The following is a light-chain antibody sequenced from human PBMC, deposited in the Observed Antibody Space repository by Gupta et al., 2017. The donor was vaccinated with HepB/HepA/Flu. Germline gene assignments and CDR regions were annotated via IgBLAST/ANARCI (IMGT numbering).Light chain of an antibody. J-gene: IGKJ1*01. CDR3: QQSYSMPWT. CDR1: QNIGTS. Sequence: DIQMTQPPPSLSASVGDRVTITCRASQNIGTSLNWYHHKPGKAPKLMIYGASTLQSGVPSRFSGSGSGTDFTLTISSLQPEDFATFHSQQSYSMPWTFGQGTKVEFK. CDR2: GAS. V-gene: IGKV1-39*01.